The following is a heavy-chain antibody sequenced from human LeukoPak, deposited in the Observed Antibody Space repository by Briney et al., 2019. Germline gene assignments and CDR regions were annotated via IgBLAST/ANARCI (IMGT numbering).Heavy chain of an antibody. D-gene: IGHD6-13*01. CDR2: IKEDETAK. CDR3: ARALEAGIFDI. V-gene: IGHV3-7*01. J-gene: IGHJ3*02. CDR1: GFIFSSYW. Sequence: PGGSLRLSCAASGFIFSSYWMDWVRQAPGKGLEWVANIKEDETAKYYVDSVRGRFTSSRDNAKNSLYLQMNSLRAEDTAVYYCARALEAGIFDIWGQGTLVTVSS.